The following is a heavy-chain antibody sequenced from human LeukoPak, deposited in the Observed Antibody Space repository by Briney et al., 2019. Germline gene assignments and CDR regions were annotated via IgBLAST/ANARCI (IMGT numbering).Heavy chain of an antibody. CDR1: GFTFSSYS. CDR2: ISSSSSYI. V-gene: IGHV3-21*01. CDR3: ARDRVAMIVATKYYFDY. Sequence: GGSLRLSCAASGFTFSSYSMNWVRQAPGKGLEWVSSISSSSSYIYYADSVKGRFTISRDNAKNSLYLQMNSLRAEDTAVYYCARDRVAMIVATKYYFDYWGQGTLVTVSS. J-gene: IGHJ4*02. D-gene: IGHD5-12*01.